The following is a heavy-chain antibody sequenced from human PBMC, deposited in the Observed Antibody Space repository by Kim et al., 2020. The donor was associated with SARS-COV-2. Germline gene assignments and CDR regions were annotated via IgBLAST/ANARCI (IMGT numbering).Heavy chain of an antibody. J-gene: IGHJ6*02. V-gene: IGHV4-39*01. CDR3: ARLGGMDV. Sequence: SETLSLSCTVSGCSISSSSYYWGWIRQPPGKGLEWIVSIYCSGSTYYNPFLKSRVTISVDTAKNQFSLKLSSVTAADTAVYYCARLGGMDVWGQGNTVTVSS. CDR1: GCSISSSSYY. D-gene: IGHD3-10*01. CDR2: IYCSGST.